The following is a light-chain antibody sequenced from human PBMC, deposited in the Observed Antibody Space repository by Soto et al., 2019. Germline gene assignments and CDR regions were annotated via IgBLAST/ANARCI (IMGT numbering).Light chain of an antibody. J-gene: IGKJ2*01. Sequence: EIVLTQSPGTLSLSPGERATLSCRASQSVSSTYLAWYQQKPGQAPRLLIYDASSRATGIPYRFSGSGSATDFTLTISSLQPEDFAVYYCQHYGTSLFTFGQGTKLEIK. CDR2: DAS. CDR1: QSVSSTY. V-gene: IGKV3-20*01. CDR3: QHYGTSLFT.